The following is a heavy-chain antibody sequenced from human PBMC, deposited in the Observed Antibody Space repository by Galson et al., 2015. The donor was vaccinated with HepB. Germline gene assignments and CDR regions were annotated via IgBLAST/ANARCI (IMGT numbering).Heavy chain of an antibody. CDR2: ISGSGGST. CDR3: AKHEDYGSGSFFYYMDV. J-gene: IGHJ6*03. D-gene: IGHD3-10*01. CDR1: GFTFSSYA. V-gene: IGHV3-23*01. Sequence: SLRLSCAASGFTFSSYAMSWVRQAPGKGLEWVSAISGSGGSTYYADSVKGRFTISRDNSKNTLYLQMNSLRAEDTAVYYCAKHEDYGSGSFFYYMDVWGKGTTVTVSS.